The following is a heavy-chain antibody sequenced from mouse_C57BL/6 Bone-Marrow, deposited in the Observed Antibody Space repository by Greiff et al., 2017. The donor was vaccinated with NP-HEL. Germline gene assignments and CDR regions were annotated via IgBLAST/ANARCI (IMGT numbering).Heavy chain of an antibody. CDR1: GFNIKDDY. D-gene: IGHD2-1*01. V-gene: IGHV14-4*01. J-gene: IGHJ2*01. CDR3: TTGDGNPLGD. Sequence: EVQLQQSGAELVRPGASVKLSCTASGFNIKDDYMHWVKQRPEQGLEWIGWIDPENGDTEYASKFQGKATITADTSSTTAYLQLSSLTSEDTAVYYCTTGDGNPLGDWGQGTTLTVSS. CDR2: IDPENGDT.